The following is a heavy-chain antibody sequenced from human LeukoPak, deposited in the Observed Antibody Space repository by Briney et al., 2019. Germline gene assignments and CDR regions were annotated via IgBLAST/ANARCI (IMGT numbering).Heavy chain of an antibody. CDR3: ASEKWVKREGVYYYYGINV. J-gene: IGHJ6*02. V-gene: IGHV1-8*01. CDR1: GYPFNTYD. Sequence: ASVKVSCKASGYPFNTYDINWVRQATGHGLECMGWMNPNSGNTNCAQKFKGRVTMTRDTAMGTAYMELSSLTSEDTAVYYCASEKWVKREGVYYYYGINVWGQGTTVTVSS. CDR2: MNPNSGNT. D-gene: IGHD1-26*01.